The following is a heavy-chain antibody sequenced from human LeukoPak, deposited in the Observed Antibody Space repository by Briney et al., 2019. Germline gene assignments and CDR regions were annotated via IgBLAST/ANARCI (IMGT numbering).Heavy chain of an antibody. V-gene: IGHV4-39*02. Sequence: SESLSLTCTVPGGSISSSSYSWGWIRQPPGKGLEWIGSIYYSGSTYYNPSLKIRVTISVDTSKNHFSLKLSSVTAADTAVYYCATSIAAPYYFDYWGQGTLVTVSS. CDR3: ATSIAAPYYFDY. CDR2: IYYSGST. D-gene: IGHD6-6*01. CDR1: GGSISSSSYS. J-gene: IGHJ4*02.